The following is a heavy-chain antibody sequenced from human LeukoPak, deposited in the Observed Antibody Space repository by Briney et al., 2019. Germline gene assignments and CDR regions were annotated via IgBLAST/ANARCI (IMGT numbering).Heavy chain of an antibody. Sequence: VASVKVSCKASGGTFSSYAISWVRQAPGQGLEWMGRIIPILGIANYAQKLQGRVTITADKSTSTAYMELSSLRSEDTAVYYCARSEVGDKKHIMITFGGVTHVNYFDYWGQGTLVTVSS. CDR2: IIPILGIA. D-gene: IGHD3-16*01. J-gene: IGHJ4*02. CDR1: GGTFSSYA. CDR3: ARSEVGDKKHIMITFGGVTHVNYFDY. V-gene: IGHV1-69*04.